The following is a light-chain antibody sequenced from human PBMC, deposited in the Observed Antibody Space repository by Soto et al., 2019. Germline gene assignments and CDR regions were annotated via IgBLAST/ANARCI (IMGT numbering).Light chain of an antibody. V-gene: IGKV3-15*01. J-gene: IGKJ3*01. CDR3: QQYYSTPRVT. CDR1: QSINSN. CDR2: GAS. Sequence: VMTQSPATLSVSPGERATLSCRASQSINSNLAWYQQRPGQAPRLLIYGASTRATGIPARFSGSGSGTEFTLTISSLQSEDFAVYYCQQYYSTPRVTFGPGTKVDVK.